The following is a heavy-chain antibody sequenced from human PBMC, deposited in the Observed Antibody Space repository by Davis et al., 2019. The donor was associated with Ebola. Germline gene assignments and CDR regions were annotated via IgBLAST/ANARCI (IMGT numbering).Heavy chain of an antibody. CDR3: AIGGRAGGFDY. Sequence: AASVKVSCKVSEYTFNELSIHWVRQAPGKGLEWMGRFDPEDGERIYAQKFQGRVTMTDDTSTDTAYMKLTSLRYEETAVYYCAIGGRAGGFDYWGQGTLVTVSS. J-gene: IGHJ4*02. V-gene: IGHV1-24*01. CDR2: FDPEDGER. CDR1: EYTFNELS.